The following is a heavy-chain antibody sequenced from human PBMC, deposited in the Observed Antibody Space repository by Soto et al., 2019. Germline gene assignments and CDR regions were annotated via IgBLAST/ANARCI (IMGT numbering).Heavy chain of an antibody. CDR2: IYYDGST. V-gene: IGHV4-39*07. CDR1: GASISSSSFY. J-gene: IGHJ4*02. D-gene: IGHD3-16*02. CDR3: ASLAYYDDVWGSYRNPSDY. Sequence: SETLSLTCTVSGASISSSSFYWGWIRQPPGKGLESIANIYYDGSTNYNPSLKSRVTMSVDTSKNQFSLKLSSVTAADTAVYYCASLAYYDDVWGSYRNPSDYWGQGTLVTVSS.